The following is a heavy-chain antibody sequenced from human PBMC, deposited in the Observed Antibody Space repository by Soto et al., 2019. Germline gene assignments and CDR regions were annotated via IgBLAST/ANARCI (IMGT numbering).Heavy chain of an antibody. CDR1: GYTFACYS. D-gene: IGHD2-2*01. CDR3: ARDGLVPAATENWFGP. CDR2: ISAYNGNQ. J-gene: IGHJ5*02. V-gene: IGHV1-18*01. Sequence: APVKVCCEASGYTFACYSRRSVCHATGQGLEWLGWISAYNGNQNYAQKLQGRVTMTTDTSTSTAYMELRSLRSDDTAVYYCARDGLVPAATENWFGPWGQGTLRTVSS.